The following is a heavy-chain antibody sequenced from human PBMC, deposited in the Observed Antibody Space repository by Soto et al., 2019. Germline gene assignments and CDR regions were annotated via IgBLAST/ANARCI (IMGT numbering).Heavy chain of an antibody. CDR2: FDPEDGET. CDR3: ATDRYCSSTSCYDY. J-gene: IGHJ4*02. V-gene: IGHV1-24*01. CDR1: GYTLTELS. Sequence: ASVKVSCKVSGYTLTELSMHWVRQAPGKGLEWMGGFDPEDGETIYAQKFQGRVTMTEDTSTDTAYMELSSLRSEDTAVYYCATDRYCSSTSCYDYWGQGTLVTVSS. D-gene: IGHD2-2*01.